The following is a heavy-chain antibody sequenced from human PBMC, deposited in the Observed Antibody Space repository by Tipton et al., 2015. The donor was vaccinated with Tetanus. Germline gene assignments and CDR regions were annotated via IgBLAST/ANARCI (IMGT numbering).Heavy chain of an antibody. CDR2: IYYSGST. CDR3: ASGKGRKLTVTATQFDY. V-gene: IGHV4-59*12. J-gene: IGHJ4*02. CDR1: GGSISSYY. D-gene: IGHD4-11*01. Sequence: TLSLTCTVSGGSISSYYWSWIRQPPGKGLEWIGYIYYSGSTNYNPSLKSRVTISVDTSKNQFSLKLSSVTAADTAVYYCASGKGRKLTVTATQFDYWGQGTLVTVSS.